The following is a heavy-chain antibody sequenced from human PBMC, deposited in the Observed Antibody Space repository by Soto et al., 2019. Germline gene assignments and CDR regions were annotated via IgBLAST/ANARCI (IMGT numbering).Heavy chain of an antibody. CDR2: ISYDGSNK. D-gene: IGHD3-3*01. CDR1: GFTFSSYG. V-gene: IGHV3-30*18. CDR3: AKDLRYDFWSGPTTGGHYGMDV. J-gene: IGHJ6*02. Sequence: QVQLVESGGGVVQPGRSLRLSCAASGFTFSSYGMHWVRQAPGKGLEWVAVISYDGSNKYYADSVKGRFTISRDNSKNTLYLQMNSLRAEDTAVYYCAKDLRYDFWSGPTTGGHYGMDVWGQGTTVTVSS.